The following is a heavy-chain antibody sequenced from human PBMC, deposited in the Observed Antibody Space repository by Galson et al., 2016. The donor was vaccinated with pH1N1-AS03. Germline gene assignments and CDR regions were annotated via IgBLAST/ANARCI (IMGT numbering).Heavy chain of an antibody. V-gene: IGHV5-51*01. Sequence: QSGAEVKKPGESLKISCQASGYIFSSYWIGWVRQRPGKGQEWMGIIWPADSDTKYSPSFQGQVTISVDTSLNTAYLQWSSLEASDTAMYFCARQKYCSGGSCFLYYDAFDVGPRDTGHRLF. J-gene: IGHJ3*01. CDR1: GYIFSSYW. D-gene: IGHD2-15*01. CDR2: IWPADSDT. CDR3: ARQKYCSGGSCFLYYDAFDV.